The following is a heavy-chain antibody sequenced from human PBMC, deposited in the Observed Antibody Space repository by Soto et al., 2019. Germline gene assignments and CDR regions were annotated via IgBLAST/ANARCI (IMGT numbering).Heavy chain of an antibody. V-gene: IGHV1-18*01. CDR3: ARDDLDIVVIPASSPLDY. CDR2: INPYTGNT. J-gene: IGHJ4*02. D-gene: IGHD2-2*03. CDR1: GYTFLNYG. Sequence: QVHLVQSGAEVKTPGASVKVSCSASGYTFLNYGFSWLRQAPGQGLEWMGWINPYTGNTNYAQKFQGRVTLTTDTSTTTAYMELRYLTSDDTAVYFYARDDLDIVVIPASSPLDYWGQGTPVTVSS.